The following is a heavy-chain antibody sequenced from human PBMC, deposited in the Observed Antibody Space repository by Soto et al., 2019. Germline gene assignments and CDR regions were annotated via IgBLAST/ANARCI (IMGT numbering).Heavy chain of an antibody. CDR2: IYTSGST. Sequence: PSETLSLTCTVSGGSISSYYWSWIRQPAGKGLEWIGRIYTSGSTNYNPSLKSRVTMSVDTSKNQFSLKLSSVTAADTAVYYCARDKDRYCSGGSCYSYWFDPWGQGTVVTVSS. D-gene: IGHD2-15*01. CDR1: GGSISSYY. J-gene: IGHJ5*02. CDR3: ARDKDRYCSGGSCYSYWFDP. V-gene: IGHV4-4*07.